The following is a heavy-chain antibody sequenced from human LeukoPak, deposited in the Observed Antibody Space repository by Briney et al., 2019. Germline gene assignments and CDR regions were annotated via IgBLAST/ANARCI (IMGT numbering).Heavy chain of an antibody. V-gene: IGHV4-39*07. J-gene: IGHJ4*02. CDR3: ARVSKGDSSSWNFDY. CDR2: IYYSGST. Sequence: SETLSLTCSVSGGSINSRTYYWTWIRQPPGKELEWIGSIYYSGSTYYNPPLKSRVTISIDTSKNQFSLKMSSVAAADTAVYYCARVSKGDSSSWNFDYWGQGTLVTVSS. D-gene: IGHD6-6*01. CDR1: GGSINSRTYY.